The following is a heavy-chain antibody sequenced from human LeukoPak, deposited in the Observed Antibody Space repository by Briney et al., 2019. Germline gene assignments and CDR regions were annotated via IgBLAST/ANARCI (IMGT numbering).Heavy chain of an antibody. Sequence: PGGSLRLSCAASGFTFDDYAMHWVRQAPGKGLEWVANIDQEGGEKRYVDSVRGRFTISRDNAQNLLFLQMNRLRVEDTAVYYCARSNYYEELFDYWGQGTLVTVSS. V-gene: IGHV3-7*01. D-gene: IGHD3-22*01. J-gene: IGHJ4*02. CDR2: IDQEGGEK. CDR1: GFTFDDYA. CDR3: ARSNYYEELFDY.